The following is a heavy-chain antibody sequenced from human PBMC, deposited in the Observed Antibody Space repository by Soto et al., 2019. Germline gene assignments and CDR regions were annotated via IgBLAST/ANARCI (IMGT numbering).Heavy chain of an antibody. J-gene: IGHJ6*02. V-gene: IGHV4-31*03. Sequence: SETLSLTCTVSGGSISSGGYYWSWIRQHPGKGLEWIGYIYYSGSTYYNPSLKSRVTISVDTSKNHFSLKLSSVTAAGTAGDYFARDCTLTSSSQGGIYYYYFGMDGLGQGTTVTVSS. CDR2: IYYSGST. CDR1: GGSISSGGYY. D-gene: IGHD6-6*01. CDR3: ARDCTLTSSSQGGIYYYYFGMDG.